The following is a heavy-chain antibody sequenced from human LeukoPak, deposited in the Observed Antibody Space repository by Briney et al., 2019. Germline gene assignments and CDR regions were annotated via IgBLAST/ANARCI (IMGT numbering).Heavy chain of an antibody. D-gene: IGHD3-3*01. Sequence: GGSLRLSCAASGFTFSSYWMSWVRQAPGKGLEWVANIKQDGSEKYYVDSVKGRFTISRDNAKNSLYLQMNSLRAEDTAVYYCARDGYQVPTTFGTFDPWGQGTLVTVSS. V-gene: IGHV3-7*01. J-gene: IGHJ5*02. CDR3: ARDGYQVPTTFGTFDP. CDR2: IKQDGSEK. CDR1: GFTFSSYW.